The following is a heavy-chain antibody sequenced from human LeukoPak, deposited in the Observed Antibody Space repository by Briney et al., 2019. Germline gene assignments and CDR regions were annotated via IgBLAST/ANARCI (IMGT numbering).Heavy chain of an antibody. J-gene: IGHJ5*02. CDR2: IYYSGST. V-gene: IGHV4-61*01. CDR1: GGSVSSGSYY. Sequence: KTSETLSLTCTVSGGSVSSGSYYWSWIRQPPGKGLEWIGYIYYSGSTNYNPSLKSRVTISVDTSKNQFSLEVTSVTAADTAVYYCARNTSSSPWFDPWGQGTLVTVSS. CDR3: ARNTSSSPWFDP. D-gene: IGHD6-6*01.